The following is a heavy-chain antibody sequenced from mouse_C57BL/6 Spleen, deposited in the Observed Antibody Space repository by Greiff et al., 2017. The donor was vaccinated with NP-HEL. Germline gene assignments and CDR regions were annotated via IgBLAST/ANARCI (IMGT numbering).Heavy chain of an antibody. CDR3: ARGYDGRWYFDV. V-gene: IGHV5-17*01. Sequence: EVQLVESGGGLVKPGGSLKLSCAASGFTFSDYGMHWVRQAPEKGLEWVAYISSGSSTIYYADTVKGRFTISRDNAKNTLFLQMTSLRSEDTAMYYCARGYDGRWYFDVWGTGTTVTVSS. D-gene: IGHD2-14*01. CDR2: ISSGSSTI. J-gene: IGHJ1*03. CDR1: GFTFSDYG.